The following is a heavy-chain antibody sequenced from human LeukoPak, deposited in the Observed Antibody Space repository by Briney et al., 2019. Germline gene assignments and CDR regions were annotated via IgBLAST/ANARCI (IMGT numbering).Heavy chain of an antibody. CDR1: GFTFDDYA. V-gene: IGHV3-43D*03. CDR3: AKGARDVAPYYFDY. Sequence: PGGSLRLSCAASGFTFDDYAMHWVRQAPGKGLEWVSLISWDGGSTYYADPVKGRFTISRDNSKNSLYLQMNSLRAEDTALYYCAKGARDVAPYYFDYWGQGTLVTVSS. CDR2: ISWDGGST. D-gene: IGHD5-12*01. J-gene: IGHJ4*02.